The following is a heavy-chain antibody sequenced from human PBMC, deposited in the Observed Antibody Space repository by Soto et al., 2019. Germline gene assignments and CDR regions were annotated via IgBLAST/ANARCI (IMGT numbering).Heavy chain of an antibody. D-gene: IGHD3-22*01. CDR2: IYWDDDK. CDR3: AHATYYYDSSGYYLYNWFDP. Sequence: QITLKESGPTLVKPTQTLTLTCTFSGFSLSTSGVGVGWIRQPPGKALEWLALIYWDDDKRYSPSLKSRLTITKDTSKSQVVLTMTNMDPVDTATYYCAHATYYYDSSGYYLYNWFDPWGQGTLVTVSS. J-gene: IGHJ5*02. CDR1: GFSLSTSGVG. V-gene: IGHV2-5*02.